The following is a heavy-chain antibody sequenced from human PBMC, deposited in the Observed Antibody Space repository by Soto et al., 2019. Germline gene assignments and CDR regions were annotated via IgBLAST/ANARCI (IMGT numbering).Heavy chain of an antibody. D-gene: IGHD2-21*01. J-gene: IGHJ4*02. Sequence: GGSLRLSCAASGFTFSSYAMSWVRQAPGTGLQWVSSIRDGSAHYTDAVKGRFTVSRDNSKNTLYMEMSSLRVEDSAVYFCAKESRAYNYLDSWGQGALVTVSS. CDR3: AKESRAYNYLDS. V-gene: IGHV3-23*01. CDR1: GFTFSSYA. CDR2: IRDGSA.